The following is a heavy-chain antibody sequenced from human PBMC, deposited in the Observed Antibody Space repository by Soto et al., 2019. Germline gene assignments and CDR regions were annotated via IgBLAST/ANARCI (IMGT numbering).Heavy chain of an antibody. J-gene: IGHJ4*02. D-gene: IGHD2-2*01. Sequence: EVQLVESGGGLVQPGGSLRLSCAASGFTFRAYWMSWVRQAPGKGLEWVANIKQDGSDKKYVDSVKGRFTISRDNAKNSLYLQKNSLRAEDTAVYYCARYCSSDRSDKGLWDYWGQGTLVTVSS. CDR3: ARYCSSDRSDKGLWDY. CDR2: IKQDGSDK. V-gene: IGHV3-7*01. CDR1: GFTFRAYW.